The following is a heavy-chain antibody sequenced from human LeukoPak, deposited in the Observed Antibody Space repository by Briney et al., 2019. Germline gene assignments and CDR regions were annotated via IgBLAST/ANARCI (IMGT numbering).Heavy chain of an antibody. CDR1: GFTFSSYS. D-gene: IGHD6-13*01. CDR2: ISSSSSYI. CDR3: ARDLEFGVPLQQLAGPY. Sequence: GGSLKLSCAASGFTFSSYSMNWVRQAPGKGLEWVSSISSSSSYIYYADSVKGRFTISRDNAKNSLYLQMNSLRAEDTAVYYCARDLEFGVPLQQLAGPYWGQGTLVAVSS. V-gene: IGHV3-21*01. J-gene: IGHJ4*02.